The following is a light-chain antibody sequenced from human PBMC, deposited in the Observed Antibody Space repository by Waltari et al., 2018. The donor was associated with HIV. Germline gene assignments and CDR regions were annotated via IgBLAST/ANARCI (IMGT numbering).Light chain of an antibody. J-gene: IGLJ3*02. CDR1: SSNIGSNY. CDR3: EAWDDSRSAGV. Sequence: QSVLTQPPSASGTPGQRVSISCSGSSSNIGSNYVYWYQQLPGTAPKLLMDRSDEGPSGVPDRVSGSKHGPSAALAISGLRSEDEADYYGEAWDDSRSAGVFGGGTKLTVL. V-gene: IGLV1-47*01. CDR2: RSD.